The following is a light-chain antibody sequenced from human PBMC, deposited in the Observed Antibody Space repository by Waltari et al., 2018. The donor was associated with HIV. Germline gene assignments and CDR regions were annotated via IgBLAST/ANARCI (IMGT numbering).Light chain of an antibody. CDR2: WAS. Sequence: DIVMTQSPDSLTVSLGERATINCKSSQSLLFSSNEKNYLAWYQQKPGQSPKLLIYWASTRHSGVPDRFSGSGSGTDFTLTITGLQPEDVAVYFCQQYYSTPPTFGQGTKVEIK. CDR1: QSLLFSSNEKNY. V-gene: IGKV4-1*01. CDR3: QQYYSTPPT. J-gene: IGKJ1*01.